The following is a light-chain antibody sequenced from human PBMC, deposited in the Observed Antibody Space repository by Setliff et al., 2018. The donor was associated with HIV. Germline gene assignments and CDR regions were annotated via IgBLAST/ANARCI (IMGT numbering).Light chain of an antibody. V-gene: IGLV1-44*01. J-gene: IGLJ2*01. Sequence: QSALAQPPSASGTPGQRVTITCSGSSSNIGSNTVNWYKQLPGTAPKLLIYRNNQRPSGVPDRFSGSKSGTSASLAISGLQSEDEADYYCATWDDSLNVVVFGGGTKVTVL. CDR2: RNN. CDR3: ATWDDSLNVVV. CDR1: SSNIGSNT.